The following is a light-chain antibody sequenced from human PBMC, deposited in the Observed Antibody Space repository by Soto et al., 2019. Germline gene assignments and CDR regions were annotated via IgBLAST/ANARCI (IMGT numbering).Light chain of an antibody. J-gene: IGLJ1*01. V-gene: IGLV1-40*01. CDR2: GNS. Sequence: QPVLTQPPSVSGAPGQKVTISCTGSSSNIGAGYDVNWYHQLPGTAPKLLIHGNSNRPSGVPDRFSGSKSGTSASLAITGLQAEDEADYFCQSYDSSLSGYVFGPGTKVTVL. CDR1: SSNIGAGYD. CDR3: QSYDSSLSGYV.